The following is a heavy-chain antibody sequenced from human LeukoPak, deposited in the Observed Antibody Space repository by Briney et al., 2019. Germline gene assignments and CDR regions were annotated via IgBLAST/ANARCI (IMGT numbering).Heavy chain of an antibody. D-gene: IGHD2-2*01. CDR2: INHSGST. V-gene: IGHV4-34*01. CDR1: GGSFSGYY. Sequence: PSETLSLTCAVYGGSFSGYYWSWIRQPPGKGLEWIGEINHSGSTNYNPPLESRVTISVDTSKNQFSLKLSSVTAADTAVYYCARESYHDAFDIWGQGTMVTVSS. J-gene: IGHJ3*02. CDR3: ARESYHDAFDI.